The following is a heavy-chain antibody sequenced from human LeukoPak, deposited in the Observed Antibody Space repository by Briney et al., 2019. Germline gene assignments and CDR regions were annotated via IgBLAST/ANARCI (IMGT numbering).Heavy chain of an antibody. CDR2: IYYSGST. D-gene: IGHD3-3*01. CDR3: ARDHYDFWSGYSSSYMDV. V-gene: IGHV4-59*11. CDR1: GGSISSHY. J-gene: IGHJ6*03. Sequence: PSETLSLTCTVSGGSISSHYWSWIRQPPGKGLEWIGYIYYSGSTNYNPSLESRVTISVDTSKNQFSLKLSSVTAADTAVYYCARDHYDFWSGYSSSYMDVWGKGTTVTVSS.